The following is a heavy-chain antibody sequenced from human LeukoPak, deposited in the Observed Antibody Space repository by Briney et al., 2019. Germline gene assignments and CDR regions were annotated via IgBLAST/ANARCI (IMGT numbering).Heavy chain of an antibody. V-gene: IGHV3-30*18. J-gene: IGHJ3*02. D-gene: IGHD3-10*01. CDR3: AKDRYYYGAFDI. CDR2: ISYDGSNK. Sequence: GGSLRLSCAASGFTFSSYGMHWVRQAPGKGLEWVAVISYDGSNKYYADSVKGRFTISRDNSKNTLYLQMNSLRAEDTAAYYCAKDRYYYGAFDIWGQGTMVTVSS. CDR1: GFTFSSYG.